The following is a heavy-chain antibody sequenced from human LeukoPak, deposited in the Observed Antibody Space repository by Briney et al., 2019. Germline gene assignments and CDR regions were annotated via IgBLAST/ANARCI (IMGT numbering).Heavy chain of an antibody. CDR3: AKDRSRITMIVVVTTPDY. CDR2: ISGSGGST. D-gene: IGHD3-22*01. J-gene: IGHJ4*02. Sequence: GGSLRLSCAASGFTFSSYAMSWVRQAPGKGLEWVSAISGSGGSTYYADSVKGRFTISRDNSKNTLYLQMNSLRAEGTAVYYCAKDRSRITMIVVVTTPDYWGQGTLVTVSS. V-gene: IGHV3-23*01. CDR1: GFTFSSYA.